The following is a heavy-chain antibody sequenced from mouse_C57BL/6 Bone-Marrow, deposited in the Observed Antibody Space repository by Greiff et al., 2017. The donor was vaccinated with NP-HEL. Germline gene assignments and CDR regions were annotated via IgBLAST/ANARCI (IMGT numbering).Heavy chain of an antibody. V-gene: IGHV1-81*01. D-gene: IGHD1-1*01. CDR3: ASPLYYYGSSFAY. CDR2: IYPRSGNT. J-gene: IGHJ3*01. Sequence: VQLQQSGAELARPGASVKLSCKASGYTFTSYGISWVKQRTGQGLEWIGEIYPRSGNTYYNEKFKGKATLTADKSSSTAYMELRSLTSEDSAVYFCASPLYYYGSSFAYWGQGTLVTVSA. CDR1: GYTFTSYG.